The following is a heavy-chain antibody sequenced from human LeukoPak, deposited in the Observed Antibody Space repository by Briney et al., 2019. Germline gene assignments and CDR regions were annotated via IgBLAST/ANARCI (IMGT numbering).Heavy chain of an antibody. Sequence: NPSETLSLTCTVSGGSISSVKDYWAWIRQPPGKGLEWIATGDYSGGTYYNPSLESRVTISVDTSKNQFSLKLSSVTAADTAVYYCARDRGASFDYWGQGTLVTVSS. CDR2: GDYSGGT. V-gene: IGHV4-39*07. CDR1: GGSISSVKDY. CDR3: ARDRGASFDY. D-gene: IGHD1-26*01. J-gene: IGHJ4*02.